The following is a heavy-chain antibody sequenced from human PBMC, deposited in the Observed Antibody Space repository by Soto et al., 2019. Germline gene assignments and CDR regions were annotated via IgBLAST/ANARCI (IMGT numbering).Heavy chain of an antibody. CDR1: GFSLNTYGVG. Sequence: QITLKESGPTLVKLTQTLTLTCTFSGFSLNTYGVGVGWIRQPPGKALEWLALIYWDDDKRYSPSLKSRLTITKDTSKNQVVLTMTNMDPVDTVTYYCARALGSWGAYYFDYWGQGTLVTVSS. CDR3: ARALGSWGAYYFDY. J-gene: IGHJ4*02. CDR2: IYWDDDK. V-gene: IGHV2-5*02. D-gene: IGHD3-16*01.